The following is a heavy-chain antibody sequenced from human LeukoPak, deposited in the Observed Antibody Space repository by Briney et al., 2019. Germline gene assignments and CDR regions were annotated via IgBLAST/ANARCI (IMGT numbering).Heavy chain of an antibody. CDR3: ARGRELVLRKYNWFDP. D-gene: IGHD6-6*01. CDR2: IWYDGSNK. CDR1: GFTFSSYG. Sequence: GRSLRLSCAASGFTFSSYGMHWVRQAPGKGLEWVAVIWYDGSNKYYADSVKGRFTISRDNAKNTLYLQMNSLRAEDTAVYYCARGRELVLRKYNWFDPWGQGTLVTVSS. J-gene: IGHJ5*02. V-gene: IGHV3-33*01.